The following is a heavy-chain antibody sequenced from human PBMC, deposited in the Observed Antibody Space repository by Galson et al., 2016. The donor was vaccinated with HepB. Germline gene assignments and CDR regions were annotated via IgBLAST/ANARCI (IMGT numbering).Heavy chain of an antibody. V-gene: IGHV2-5*02. CDR3: AHPPLTFGPRGSFDI. J-gene: IGHJ3*02. Sequence: PALVKPTQTLTLTCTFSGFSLSSSGVGVGWIRQPPGKALEWLALIYWDDDRRYSPSLNSRLTITKDTSENQVVLTMANMDPVDPATYYFAHPPLTFGPRGSFDIWGQGTTVSVSS. CDR2: IYWDDDR. D-gene: IGHD2-15*01. CDR1: GFSLSSSGVG.